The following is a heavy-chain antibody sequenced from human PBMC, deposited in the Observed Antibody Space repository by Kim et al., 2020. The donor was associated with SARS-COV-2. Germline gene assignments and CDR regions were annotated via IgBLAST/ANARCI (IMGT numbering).Heavy chain of an antibody. CDR1: GFTFSSYS. CDR3: ARDGEEGYSSSWYESNFDY. D-gene: IGHD6-13*01. CDR2: ISSSSSYI. J-gene: IGHJ4*02. V-gene: IGHV3-21*01. Sequence: GGSLRLSCAASGFTFSSYSMNWVRQAPGKGLEWVSSISSSSSYIYYADSVKGRFTISRDNAKNSLYLQMNSLRAEDTAVYYCARDGEEGYSSSWYESNFDYWGQGTLVTVSS.